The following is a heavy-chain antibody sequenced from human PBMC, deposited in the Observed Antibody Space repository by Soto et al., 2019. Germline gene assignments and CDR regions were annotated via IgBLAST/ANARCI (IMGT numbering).Heavy chain of an antibody. V-gene: IGHV3-74*01. J-gene: IGHJ6*04. Sequence: GGSLRLSCAASGFAFSSYWMHWVRQAPGKGLVWVSRIKNDGSSTNYADSVKGRFTISRDNANNTLYLQIDSLRAEDTAVYYCARAATNDYSYLAVWGKGTTVTVSS. CDR1: GFAFSSYW. CDR2: IKNDGSST. D-gene: IGHD4-4*01. CDR3: ARAATNDYSYLAV.